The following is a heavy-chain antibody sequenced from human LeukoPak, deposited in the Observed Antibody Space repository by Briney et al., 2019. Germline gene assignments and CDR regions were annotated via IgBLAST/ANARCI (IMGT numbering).Heavy chain of an antibody. CDR3: ASRGGPTYYYDSSGYFDY. V-gene: IGHV3-11*01. J-gene: IGHJ4*02. CDR2: ISSSGSTI. D-gene: IGHD3-22*01. Sequence: GGSLRLSCAASGFTFSDYYMSWIRQAPGKGLEWVSYISSSGSTIYYADSVKGRFTISRDNAKNSLYLQMNSLRAEDTAVYYCASRGGPTYYYDSSGYFDYWGQGTLVTVSS. CDR1: GFTFSDYY.